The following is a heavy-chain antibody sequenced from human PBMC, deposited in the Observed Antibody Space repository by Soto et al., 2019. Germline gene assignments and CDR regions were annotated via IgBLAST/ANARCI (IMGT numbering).Heavy chain of an antibody. V-gene: IGHV4-39*01. CDR2: IYYSGST. J-gene: IGHJ5*02. Sequence: SETLSLTCTVSGGSISSSSYYWGWIRQPPGKGLEWIGSIYYSGSTYYNPSLKSRVTISVDTSKNEFSLKLSSVTAADTSVYYCASLRIYDILSGYYGQPKTVNWFVPLGQGTLVTVSS. CDR1: GGSISSSSYY. CDR3: ASLRIYDILSGYYGQPKTVNWFVP. D-gene: IGHD3-9*01.